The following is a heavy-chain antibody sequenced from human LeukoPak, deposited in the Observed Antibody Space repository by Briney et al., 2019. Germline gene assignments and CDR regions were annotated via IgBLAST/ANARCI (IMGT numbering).Heavy chain of an antibody. D-gene: IGHD6-19*01. CDR2: ISGSGGST. CDR1: GFTSSSYA. J-gene: IGHJ4*02. V-gene: IGHV3-23*01. CDR3: AKDARYSSGWKSSDY. Sequence: GGSLRLSCATSGFTSSSYAMSWVRQAPGKGLEWVSGISGSGGSTYYADSVKGRFTISRDNSKNTPYLQMNSLRAGDTAVYYCAKDARYSSGWKSSDYWGQGTLVIVSS.